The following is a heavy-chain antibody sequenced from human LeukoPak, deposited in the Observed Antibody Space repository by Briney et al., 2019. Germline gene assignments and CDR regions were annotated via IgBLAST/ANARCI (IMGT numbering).Heavy chain of an antibody. V-gene: IGHV5-51*01. CDR3: ARQGSSWYGSFDY. Sequence: GESLKISCKGSEYGFTSYWIGWVRQMPGKGLEWMGIIYPGDSDTRYSPSFQGQVTISADKSVTTAYLQWSSLKVSDTAMYYCARQGSSWYGSFDYWGQGTLVTVSS. D-gene: IGHD6-13*01. CDR1: EYGFTSYW. J-gene: IGHJ4*02. CDR2: IYPGDSDT.